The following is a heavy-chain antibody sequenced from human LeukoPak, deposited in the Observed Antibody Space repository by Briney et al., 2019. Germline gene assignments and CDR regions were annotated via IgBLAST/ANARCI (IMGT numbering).Heavy chain of an antibody. Sequence: ASVKVSCKASGYTFTGYYMHWVRQAPGQGLEWMGWINPNSGGTNYAQKFQGRVTMTRDTSISTAYMEPSRLRSDDTAVYYCALSMVRGVSFFVYWGQGTLVTVSS. V-gene: IGHV1-2*02. J-gene: IGHJ4*02. CDR2: INPNSGGT. CDR1: GYTFTGYY. D-gene: IGHD3-10*01. CDR3: ALSMVRGVSFFVY.